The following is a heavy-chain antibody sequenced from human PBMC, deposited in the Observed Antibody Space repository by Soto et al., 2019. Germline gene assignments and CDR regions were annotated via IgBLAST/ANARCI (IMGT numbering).Heavy chain of an antibody. CDR2: IYPSDSDT. Sequence: PGESLKISCKGSGYSFPTYWIGWVRQKPGEGLEWMGIIYPSDSDTRYSPSFQGQVTISADKSISTAYLQWSSLKASDTAVYYCARGFSGYTSSWPYWGQGTLVTVSS. V-gene: IGHV5-51*01. CDR1: GYSFPTYW. D-gene: IGHD6-13*01. CDR3: ARGFSGYTSSWPY. J-gene: IGHJ4*02.